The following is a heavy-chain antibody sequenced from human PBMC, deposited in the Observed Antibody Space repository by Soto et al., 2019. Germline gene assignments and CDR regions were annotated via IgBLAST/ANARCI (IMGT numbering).Heavy chain of an antibody. V-gene: IGHV4-31*03. D-gene: IGHD2-21*02. J-gene: IGHJ2*01. CDR1: GGSISSGGYY. Sequence: QVQLQESGPGLVKPSQTLSLTCTVSGGSISSGGYYWSWIRQHPGKGLEWIGYIYYSGSTYYNPSLKSRVTISVDTSKKQFSLKLSSVTAADTAVYYCARDRYCGGDCYPKNWYFDLWGRGTLVTVSS. CDR3: ARDRYCGGDCYPKNWYFDL. CDR2: IYYSGST.